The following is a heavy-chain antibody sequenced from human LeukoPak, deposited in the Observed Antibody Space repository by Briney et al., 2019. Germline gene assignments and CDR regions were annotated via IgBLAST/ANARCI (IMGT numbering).Heavy chain of an antibody. J-gene: IGHJ5*02. CDR2: INPSGGST. CDR3: ARDVSLWFGEEDWFDP. D-gene: IGHD3-10*01. Sequence: GASVKVSCXASGYTFTSYYMHWVRQAPGQGLEWMGIINPSGGSTSYAQKFQGRVTMTRDTSTSTVYMELSSLRSEDTAVYYCARDVSLWFGEEDWFDPWGQGTLVTVSS. V-gene: IGHV1-46*03. CDR1: GYTFTSYY.